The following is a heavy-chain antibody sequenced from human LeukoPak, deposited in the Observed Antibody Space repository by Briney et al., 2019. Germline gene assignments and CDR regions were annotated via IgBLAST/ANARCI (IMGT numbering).Heavy chain of an antibody. CDR3: ARGRGPDYGDYADY. Sequence: PSETLSLTCAVYGGSFSGYYWSWIRQPPGKGLEWIGEINHSGSTNYNPSLKSRVTISVDTSKNQFSLKLSSVTAADTAVYYCARGRGPDYGDYADYWGQGTLVTVSS. V-gene: IGHV4-34*01. J-gene: IGHJ4*02. CDR2: INHSGST. CDR1: GGSFSGYY. D-gene: IGHD4-17*01.